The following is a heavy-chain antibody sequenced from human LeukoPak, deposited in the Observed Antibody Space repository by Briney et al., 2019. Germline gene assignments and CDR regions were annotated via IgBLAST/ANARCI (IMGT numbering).Heavy chain of an antibody. J-gene: IGHJ5*02. V-gene: IGHV3-30*03. CDR3: ARESIGRELIVVVPAAMIGWFDP. CDR2: ISYDGSNK. D-gene: IGHD2-2*01. Sequence: GGSLRLSCAASGFTFSSYGMHWVRQAPGKGLEWVAVISYDGSNKYYADSVKGRFTISRDNSKNTLYLQMNSLRAEDTAVYYCARESIGRELIVVVPAAMIGWFDPWGQGTLVTVSS. CDR1: GFTFSSYG.